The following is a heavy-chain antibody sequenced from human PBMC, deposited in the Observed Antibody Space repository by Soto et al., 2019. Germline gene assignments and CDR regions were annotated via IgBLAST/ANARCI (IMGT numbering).Heavy chain of an antibody. J-gene: IGHJ4*01. CDR1: AGSISRRTYY. D-gene: IGHD3-16*02. CDR2: IYYSGST. CDR3: ARGLFSFLGVIVNSRPPHFDY. V-gene: IGHV4-39*01. Sequence: SEALPLTCTGSAGSISRRTYYGGCIRQPQGKGLEWIGSIYYSGSTNYNPSFQSRVTTSVDTSKNQFSLKLSSVTAADTAIYYCARGLFSFLGVIVNSRPPHFDYWA.